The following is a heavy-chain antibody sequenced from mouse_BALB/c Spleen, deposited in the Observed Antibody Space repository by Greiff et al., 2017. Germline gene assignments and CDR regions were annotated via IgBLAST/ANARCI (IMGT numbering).Heavy chain of an antibody. CDR1: GFTFSSYG. Sequence: EVHLVESGGGLVQPGGSLKLSCAASGFTFSSYGMSWVRQTPDKRLELVATINSNGGSTYYPDSVKGRFTISRDNAKNTLYLQMSSLTSEDTAMYYCAKANWDVPFDYWGQGTTLTVSS. D-gene: IGHD4-1*02. J-gene: IGHJ2*01. CDR3: AKANWDVPFDY. V-gene: IGHV5-6-3*01. CDR2: INSNGGST.